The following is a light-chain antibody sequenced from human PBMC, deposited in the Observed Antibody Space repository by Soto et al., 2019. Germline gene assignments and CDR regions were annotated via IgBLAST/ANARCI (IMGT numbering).Light chain of an antibody. J-gene: IGLJ1*01. CDR3: SSYTISSTLGV. CDR1: RSDVGGYNY. Sequence: QSALTQPASVSGSPGQSITISCTGTRSDVGGYNYVSWYQQHPGKAPKLMIYEVSNRPSGVSNRFSGSKSGNTASLTISGLQAEDEADYYCSSYTISSTLGVFGTGTKLTVL. V-gene: IGLV2-14*01. CDR2: EVS.